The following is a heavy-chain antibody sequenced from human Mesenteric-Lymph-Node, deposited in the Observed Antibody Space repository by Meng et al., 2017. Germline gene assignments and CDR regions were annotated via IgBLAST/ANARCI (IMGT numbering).Heavy chain of an antibody. CDR2: ISSSGSTI. Sequence: GESLKISCAASGFTFSSYAMNWVRQAPGKGLEWVSYISSSGSTIYYADSVKGRFTISRDNAKNSLYLQMNSLRAEDTAVYYCARRVFPGLVGYSSGRSMDVCGQGSTVTDSS. CDR1: GFTFSSYA. V-gene: IGHV3-48*03. CDR3: ARRVFPGLVGYSSGRSMDV. D-gene: IGHD6-19*01. J-gene: IGHJ6*02.